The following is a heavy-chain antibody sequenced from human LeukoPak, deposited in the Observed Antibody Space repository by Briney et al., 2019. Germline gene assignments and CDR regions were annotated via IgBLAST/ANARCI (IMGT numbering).Heavy chain of an antibody. V-gene: IGHV1-46*01. CDR2: IYPRDGST. CDR3: ARDQEAFDY. J-gene: IGHJ4*02. Sequence: GGSLRLSCAASGFTFTSYAMHWVRQAPGQRLEWMGMIYPRDGSTSYAQKFQGRVTVTRDTSTSTVHTELSGLRSEDTAVYYCARDQEAFDYWGQGTLVTVSS. CDR1: GFTFTSYA.